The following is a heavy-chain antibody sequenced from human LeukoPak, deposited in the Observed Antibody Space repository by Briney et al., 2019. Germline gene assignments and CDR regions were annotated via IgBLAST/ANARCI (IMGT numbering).Heavy chain of an antibody. CDR2: VNPGDSDT. CDR1: GYSFANYW. J-gene: IGHJ4*02. D-gene: IGHD1-26*01. Sequence: GESLKISCKGSGYSFANYWIAWVRQMPGTGLEWMGIVNPGDSDTRYSPSFQGQVTISADKSISTASLQWSSLKASDTAMYYCARQCSGSYHSSLEYWGQGTLVTVSS. V-gene: IGHV5-51*01. CDR3: ARQCSGSYHSSLEY.